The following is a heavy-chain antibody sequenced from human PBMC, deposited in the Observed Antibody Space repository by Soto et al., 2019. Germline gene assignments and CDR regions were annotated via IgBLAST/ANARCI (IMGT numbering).Heavy chain of an antibody. D-gene: IGHD3-10*01. CDR2: IYYSGST. CDR1: GGSISSYY. V-gene: IGHV4-59*01. CDR3: ARDRISDYYGSGSYYYFDY. Sequence: PSETLSLTCTVSGGSISSYYWSWIRQPPGKGLEWIGYIYYSGSTNYNPSLKSRVTISVDTSKNQFSLKLSSVTAADTAVYYCARDRISDYYGSGSYYYFDYWGQGTLVTVSS. J-gene: IGHJ4*02.